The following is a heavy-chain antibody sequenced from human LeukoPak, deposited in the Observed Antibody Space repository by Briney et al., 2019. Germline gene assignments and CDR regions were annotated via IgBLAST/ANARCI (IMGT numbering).Heavy chain of an antibody. CDR3: ARATRIAAAGLWFDP. V-gene: IGHV4-59*01. D-gene: IGHD6-13*01. CDR2: IYYSGST. J-gene: IGHJ5*02. CDR1: GGSISSYY. Sequence: SETLSLTCTVPGGSISSYYWSWIRQPPGKGLEWIGYIYYSGSTNYNPSLKSRVTISVDTSKNQFSLKLSSVTAADTAVYYCARATRIAAAGLWFDPWGQGTLVTVSS.